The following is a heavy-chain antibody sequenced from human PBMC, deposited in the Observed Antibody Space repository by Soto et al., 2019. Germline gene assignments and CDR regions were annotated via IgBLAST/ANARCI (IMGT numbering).Heavy chain of an antibody. CDR2: ISSSSSTI. CDR3: ARGGTIAVTTIGDY. D-gene: IGHD5-12*01. CDR1: GFTFRSYN. Sequence: DVQLVESGGGLVQPGGSLRLSCAASGFTFRSYNMNWVRLAPGKGLDWVSYISSSSSTIYYADSVKGRFTISRDNAKNSLYLQMNSLRDDDTAMYYWARGGTIAVTTIGDYWGQGTLVTVSS. J-gene: IGHJ4*01. V-gene: IGHV3-48*02.